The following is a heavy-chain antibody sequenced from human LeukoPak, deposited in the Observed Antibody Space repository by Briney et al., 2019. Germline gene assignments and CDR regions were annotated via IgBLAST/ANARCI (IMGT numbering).Heavy chain of an antibody. J-gene: IGHJ5*02. CDR2: ISSSGSTI. Sequence: GGSLRLSCAASGFTFSSYEMNWVRQAPGKGLEWVSYISSSGSTIYYADSVKGRFTISRDNAKNSLYPQMNSLRAEDTAVYYCAKRVFGSSFDPWGQGTLVTVSS. CDR1: GFTFSSYE. V-gene: IGHV3-48*03. D-gene: IGHD3-16*01. CDR3: AKRVFGSSFDP.